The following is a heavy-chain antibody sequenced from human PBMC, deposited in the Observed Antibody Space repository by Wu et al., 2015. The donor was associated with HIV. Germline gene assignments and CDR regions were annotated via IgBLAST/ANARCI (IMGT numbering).Heavy chain of an antibody. CDR1: GYTFMSYG. CDR3: ARDLAFLYYDSSGYSKFDY. CDR2: ISAYNGNT. Sequence: QVQLVQSGAEVKKPGASVKVSCKASGYTFMSYGISWVRQAPGQGLDWMGWISAYNGNTNYAQKFQGRVTMTTDTSTSTAYMELRSLRSDDMAVYYCARDLAFLYYDSSGYSKFDYWGQGTLVTVSS. J-gene: IGHJ4*02. V-gene: IGHV1-18*03. D-gene: IGHD3-22*01.